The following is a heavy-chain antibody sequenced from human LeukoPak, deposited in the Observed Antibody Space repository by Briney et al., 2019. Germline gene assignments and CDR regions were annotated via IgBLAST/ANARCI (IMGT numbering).Heavy chain of an antibody. J-gene: IGHJ4*02. CDR1: GFTFSNYA. CDR3: ATEKGDSPDY. D-gene: IGHD3-16*01. CDR2: VSGSGVNT. V-gene: IGHV3-23*01. Sequence: GGSLRLSCAASGFTFSNYAMAWVRQGPGKGLEWVSGVSGSGVNTFYAVSVKGRFTVSRDNPKNTLYLQMSSLRPEDTAVYYCATEKGDSPDYWGQGTLVTVSS.